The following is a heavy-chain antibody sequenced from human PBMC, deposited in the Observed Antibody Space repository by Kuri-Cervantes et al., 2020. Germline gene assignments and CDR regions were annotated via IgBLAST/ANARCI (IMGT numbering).Heavy chain of an antibody. J-gene: IGHJ2*01. Sequence: ASVKVSCKASGYTFTSYDINWVRQATGQGLEWMGWMNPNSGNTGYAQKFQGRVTMTRNTSISTAYMELSSLRSEDTAVYYCARRGYGVYDRRNWYFDLWGRGTLVTVSS. V-gene: IGHV1-8*01. CDR3: ARRGYGVYDRRNWYFDL. CDR2: MNPNSGNT. D-gene: IGHD5/OR15-5a*01. CDR1: GYTFTSYD.